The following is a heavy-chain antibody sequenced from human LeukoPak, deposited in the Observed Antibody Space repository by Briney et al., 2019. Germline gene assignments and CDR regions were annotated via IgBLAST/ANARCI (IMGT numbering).Heavy chain of an antibody. CDR2: ISYSSSAI. D-gene: IGHD3-22*01. Sequence: GGSLRLSCAASGFTFSTYGMNWVRQAPGKGLEWVSYISYSSSAIYYADSVKGRFTISRDNAKNSLYLRMNSLRDEDTAVYYCARDSYGSSGYYYVSDYWGQGTLVTISS. J-gene: IGHJ4*02. CDR3: ARDSYGSSGYYYVSDY. V-gene: IGHV3-48*02. CDR1: GFTFSTYG.